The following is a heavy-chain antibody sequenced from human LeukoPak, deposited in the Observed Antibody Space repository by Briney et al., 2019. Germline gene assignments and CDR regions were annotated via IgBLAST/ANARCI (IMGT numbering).Heavy chain of an antibody. CDR2: ISYDGSNK. CDR1: GFTFSSYA. D-gene: IGHD2-21*02. J-gene: IGHJ3*02. CDR3: AKQGGGDSDGDAFDI. V-gene: IGHV3-30-3*02. Sequence: GRSLRLSCAASGFTFSSYAMHWVRQAPGKGLEWVAVISYDGSNKYYADSVKGRFTISRDNSKNTLYLQMNSLRAEDTAVYYCAKQGGGDSDGDAFDIWGQGTMVTVSS.